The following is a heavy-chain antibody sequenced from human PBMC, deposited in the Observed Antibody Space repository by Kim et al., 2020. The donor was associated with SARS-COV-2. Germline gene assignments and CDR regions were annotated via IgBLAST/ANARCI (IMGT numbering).Heavy chain of an antibody. CDR1: GGTFSSYA. CDR2: IIPIFGTA. Sequence: SVKVSCKASGGTFSSYAISWVRQAPGQGLEWMGGIIPIFGTANYAQKFQGRVTITADESTSTAYMELSSLRSEDTAVYYCARAEEGKPSTEFYYYYGMDVWGQGTTVTVSS. V-gene: IGHV1-69*13. J-gene: IGHJ6*02. CDR3: ARAEEGKPSTEFYYYYGMDV.